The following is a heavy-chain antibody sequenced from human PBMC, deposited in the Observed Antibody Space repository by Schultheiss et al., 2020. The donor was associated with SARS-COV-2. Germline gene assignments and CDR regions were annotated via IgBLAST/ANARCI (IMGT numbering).Heavy chain of an antibody. D-gene: IGHD4-23*01. CDR1: GGSISSGDYY. J-gene: IGHJ5*02. Sequence: SETLSLTCTVSGGSISSGDYYWSWIRQPPGKGLEWIGYIYYSGSTYYNPSLKSRVTISVDTSKNQFSLKLTSVTAADTAVYYCARRRSDGNWSLDTWGQGAQVTVSS. CDR2: IYYSGST. CDR3: ARRRSDGNWSLDT. V-gene: IGHV4-30-4*01.